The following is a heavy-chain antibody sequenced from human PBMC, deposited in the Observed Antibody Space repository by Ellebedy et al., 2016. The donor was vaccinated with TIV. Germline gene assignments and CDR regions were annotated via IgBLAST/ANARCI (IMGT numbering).Heavy chain of an antibody. CDR1: GYIFTAYY. CDR3: ARVLRATSGMDV. Sequence: ASVKVSCKTSGYIFTAYYIHWVRQAPGQGLEWMGWINPDSGGTNFPQRFHGRVTMTREPTVNKVDMELSRLQSDDTAVYYCARVLRATSGMDVWGQGTTVTVS. D-gene: IGHD4/OR15-4a*01. J-gene: IGHJ6*02. V-gene: IGHV1-2*02. CDR2: INPDSGGT.